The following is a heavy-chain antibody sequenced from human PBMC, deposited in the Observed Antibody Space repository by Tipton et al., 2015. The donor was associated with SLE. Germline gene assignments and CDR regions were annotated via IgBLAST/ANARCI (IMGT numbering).Heavy chain of an antibody. CDR3: ARARNYFGSGLNWFDS. J-gene: IGHJ5*01. Sequence: TLSLTCSVSGGSISSNDYYWGWIRQPPGKGLEWIGNIFKIGSPHYNPSLKSQVSLSVDTSENQFPLKLSSVTAADTAVYFCARARNYFGSGLNWFDSWGQGTLVTVSS. V-gene: IGHV4-39*06. CDR2: IFKIGSP. D-gene: IGHD3-10*01. CDR1: GGSISSNDYY.